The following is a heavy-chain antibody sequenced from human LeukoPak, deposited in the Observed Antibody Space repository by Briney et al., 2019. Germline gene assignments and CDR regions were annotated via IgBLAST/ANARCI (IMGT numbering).Heavy chain of an antibody. CDR2: ISYDGSNK. CDR1: GFTFSSYG. J-gene: IGHJ3*02. CDR3: ATVVVVAATRVFGDAFDI. D-gene: IGHD2-15*01. Sequence: HPGGSLRLSCAASGFTFSSYGMHWVRQAPGKGLEWVAVISYDGSNKYYADSVKGRFTISRDNSKNTLYLQMNSLRAEDTAVYYCATVVVVAATRVFGDAFDIWGQGTMVTVSS. V-gene: IGHV3-30*03.